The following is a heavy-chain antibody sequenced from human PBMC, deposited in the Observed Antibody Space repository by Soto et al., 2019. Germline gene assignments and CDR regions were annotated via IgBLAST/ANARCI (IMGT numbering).Heavy chain of an antibody. CDR1: GGTFSSYT. CDR2: IIPILGIA. J-gene: IGHJ1*01. V-gene: IGHV1-69*02. CDR3: AVPYCGGDCYTPEYFQH. Sequence: GASVKVSCKASGGTFSSYTISWVRQAPGQGLEWMGRIIPILGIANYAQKFQGRVTITADKSTSTAYMELSSLRSEDTAVYYCAVPYCGGDCYTPEYFQHCGQGTLVTSPQ. D-gene: IGHD2-21*02.